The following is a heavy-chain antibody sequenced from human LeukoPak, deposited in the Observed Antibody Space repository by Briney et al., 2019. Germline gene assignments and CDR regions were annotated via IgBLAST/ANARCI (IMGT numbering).Heavy chain of an antibody. J-gene: IGHJ4*02. V-gene: IGHV3-74*01. CDR3: ATSSYYYDSSGYYGFDY. CDR2: IYGDGSFT. D-gene: IGHD3-22*01. Sequence: GGSLRLSCAASGFTFSNFWMHWVRQAPGKGLVWVALIYGDGSFTRYADSVKGRFTISRDNAKNTVYLQMNSLRAEDTAVYYCATSSYYYDSSGYYGFDYWGQGTLVTVSS. CDR1: GFTFSNFW.